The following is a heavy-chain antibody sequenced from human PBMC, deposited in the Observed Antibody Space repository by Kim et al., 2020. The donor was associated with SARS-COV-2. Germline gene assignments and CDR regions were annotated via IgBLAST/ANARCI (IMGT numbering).Heavy chain of an antibody. J-gene: IGHJ4*02. CDR2: IYYSGST. CDR1: GGSISSSSYY. Sequence: SETLSLTCTVSGGSISSSSYYWGWIRQPPGKGLEWIGSIYYSGSTYYNPSLKSRVTISVDTSKNQFSLKLSSVTAADTAVYYCARRGRSIAARSFDYWGQGTLVTVSS. V-gene: IGHV4-39*01. CDR3: ARRGRSIAARSFDY. D-gene: IGHD6-6*01.